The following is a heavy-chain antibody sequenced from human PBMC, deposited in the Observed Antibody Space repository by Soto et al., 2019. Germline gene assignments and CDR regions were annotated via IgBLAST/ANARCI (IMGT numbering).Heavy chain of an antibody. CDR3: ARDRSVWGSYRSSSDY. CDR2: IYYSGST. V-gene: IGHV4-30-4*01. D-gene: IGHD3-16*02. Sequence: SETLSLTCTVSGDSISSGDFYWSWVRQAPGKGLEWIGYIYYSGSTDYNPSLKSRVTMSIDASKSQFSLKLSSVTAADTAVYYCARDRSVWGSYRSSSDYWGQGTLVTVSS. CDR1: GDSISSGDFY. J-gene: IGHJ4*02.